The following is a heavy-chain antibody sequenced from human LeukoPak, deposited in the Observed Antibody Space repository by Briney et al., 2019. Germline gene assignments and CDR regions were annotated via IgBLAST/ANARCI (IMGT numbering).Heavy chain of an antibody. D-gene: IGHD3-16*01. V-gene: IGHV3-11*06. Sequence: KAGGSLRLSCAASGFTFSDSYMSWIRQAPGKGLEWVSYISSSSTYTDYAGSVKGRFTISRENAKNSLYLQMNSLRDGDTAVYYCARGGPGPFDYWGQGTLVTVSS. CDR2: ISSSSTYT. J-gene: IGHJ4*02. CDR3: ARGGPGPFDY. CDR1: GFTFSDSY.